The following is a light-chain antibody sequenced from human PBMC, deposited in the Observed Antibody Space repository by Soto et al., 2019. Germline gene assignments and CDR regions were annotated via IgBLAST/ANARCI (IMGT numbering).Light chain of an antibody. CDR1: QSVSSSY. V-gene: IGKV3D-20*02. Sequence: DIVMTQSPATLSVSPGERATLSCRASQSVSSSYLAWYQQKPGQAPRLLIYDASNRATGIPARFSGSGSGTDFTLTISSLEPEDFAVYYCQQRSNWPITFGQGTRLEIK. J-gene: IGKJ5*01. CDR2: DAS. CDR3: QQRSNWPIT.